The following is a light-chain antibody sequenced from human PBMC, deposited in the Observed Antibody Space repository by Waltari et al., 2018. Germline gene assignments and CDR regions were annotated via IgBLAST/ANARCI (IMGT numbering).Light chain of an antibody. CDR1: VLYNSNSRNC. J-gene: IGKJ2*01. CDR2: WAS. Sequence: VLYNSNSRNCLAWFQQRPGQPPKLLIYWASTRESGVPDRFSGSGSGTDFTLTISSLQAEDVAIYYCQQYYTTPYTFGQGTKLDIK. CDR3: QQYYTTPYT. V-gene: IGKV4-1*01.